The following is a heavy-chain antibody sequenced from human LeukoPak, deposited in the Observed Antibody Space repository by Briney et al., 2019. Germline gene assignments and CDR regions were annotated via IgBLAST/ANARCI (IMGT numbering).Heavy chain of an antibody. Sequence: GGSLRLSCAASGFTFSTYPVIWVRQAPGKGLEWVSSISSSSSYIYYADSVKGRFTISRDNAKNSLYLQMNSLRAEDTAVYYCARVSSEYSYGHPDYFDYWGQGTLVTVSS. J-gene: IGHJ4*02. CDR2: ISSSSSYI. CDR1: GFTFSTYP. D-gene: IGHD5-18*01. V-gene: IGHV3-21*01. CDR3: ARVSSEYSYGHPDYFDY.